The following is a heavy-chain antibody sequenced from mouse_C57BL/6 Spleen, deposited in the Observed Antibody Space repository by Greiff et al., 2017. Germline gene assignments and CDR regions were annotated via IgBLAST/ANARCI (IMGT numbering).Heavy chain of an antibody. J-gene: IGHJ3*01. CDR3: TRGWEGAWFAC. Sequence: QVQLQQSGAELVRPGASVTLSCKASGYTFTDYEMHWVKQTPVHGLEWIGAIDPETGGTAYNQKFKGKAILTADKSSSTAYMELRSLTSEDSAVYYCTRGWEGAWFACWGQGTLVTVSA. V-gene: IGHV1-15*01. D-gene: IGHD2-3*01. CDR2: IDPETGGT. CDR1: GYTFTDYE.